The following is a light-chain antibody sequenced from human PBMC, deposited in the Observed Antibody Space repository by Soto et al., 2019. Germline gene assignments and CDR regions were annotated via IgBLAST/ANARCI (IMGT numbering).Light chain of an antibody. J-gene: IGKJ1*01. Sequence: DIQMTQSPSSLSASVGDRVTITCRASQSISSYLNWYQQKPGKAPKLLIYAASSLQSGVQSRFSGSASGTDFTLTIRRLQPEDFATYYCQQSYSTPPTFGQGTKVGIK. CDR1: QSISSY. CDR2: AAS. CDR3: QQSYSTPPT. V-gene: IGKV1-39*01.